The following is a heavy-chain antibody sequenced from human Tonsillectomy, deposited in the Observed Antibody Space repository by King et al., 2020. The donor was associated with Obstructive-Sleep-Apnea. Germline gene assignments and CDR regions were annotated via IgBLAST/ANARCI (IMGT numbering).Heavy chain of an antibody. V-gene: IGHV4-38-2*02. Sequence: HVQLQDSGPELVKPSETLSLTCAVSGYSISTGYYWGWIRQPPGKGLEWIGSIFHTGKTYYNPSLKSQVTISVETSRNQFSLKLSSVTATDTAVYYCAKDYGDLTGLDPWGQGTLVTVSS. CDR2: IFHTGKT. D-gene: IGHD4-17*01. J-gene: IGHJ5*02. CDR3: AKDYGDLTGLDP. CDR1: GYSISTGYY.